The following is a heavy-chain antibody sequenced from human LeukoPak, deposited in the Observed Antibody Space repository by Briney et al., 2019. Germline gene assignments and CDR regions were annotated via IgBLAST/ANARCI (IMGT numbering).Heavy chain of an antibody. CDR2: ISGSGGST. D-gene: IGHD6-13*01. V-gene: IGHV3-23*01. CDR3: AKFSGGSWYYFDY. CDR1: GFTFSSYA. J-gene: IGHJ4*02. Sequence: GGSLRLSCAASGFTFSSYAMSWARQAPGKGLEWVSAISGSGGSTYYADSVKGRFTISRENSKNTLYLQMNSLRAEDTAVYYCAKFSGGSWYYFDYWGQGTLVTVSS.